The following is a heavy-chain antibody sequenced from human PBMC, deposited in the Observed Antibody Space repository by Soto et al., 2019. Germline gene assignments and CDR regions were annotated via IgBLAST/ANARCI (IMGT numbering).Heavy chain of an antibody. CDR3: AFEVPWRSGSSFDY. V-gene: IGHV1-2*02. CDR2: INPNSGGT. J-gene: IGHJ4*02. CDR1: GYTFTGYY. D-gene: IGHD1-26*01. Sequence: APVKVSCKASGYTFTGYYMHWVRQAPGQGLEWMGWINPNSGGTNYAQKFQGRVTMTRDTSISTAYMELSRLRSDDTAVYYCAFEVPWRSGSSFDYWCQGTLVTVFS.